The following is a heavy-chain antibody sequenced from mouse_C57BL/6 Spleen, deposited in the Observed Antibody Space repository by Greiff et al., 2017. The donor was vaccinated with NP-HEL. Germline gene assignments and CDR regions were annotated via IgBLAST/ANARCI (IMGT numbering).Heavy chain of an antibody. D-gene: IGHD1-1*01. CDR3: AREGGSSYLAWFAY. Sequence: EVQLQQSGPELVKPGASVKISCKASGYTFTDYYMNWVKQSHGKSLEWIGDINPNNGGTSYNQKFKGKATLTVDKSSSTAYMELRCLTSEDSAVYYCAREGGSSYLAWFAYWGQGTLVTVSA. CDR1: GYTFTDYY. J-gene: IGHJ3*01. CDR2: INPNNGGT. V-gene: IGHV1-26*01.